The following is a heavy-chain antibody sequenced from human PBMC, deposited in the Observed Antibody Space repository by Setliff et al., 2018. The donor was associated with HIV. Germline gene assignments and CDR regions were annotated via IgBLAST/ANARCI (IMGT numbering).Heavy chain of an antibody. CDR3: ARVVQELFDS. CDR2: IFSSGST. CDR1: GYSISSHY. V-gene: IGHV4-59*11. D-gene: IGHD1-1*01. J-gene: IGHJ4*02. Sequence: KTSETLSLTCTVSGYSISSHYWSWIRQPPGKELEWIGYIFSSGSTTYNPSLKSRVTISIDTSKNQFSLKLSSVTAADTAVYYCARVVQELFDSWGQGTLVTVSS.